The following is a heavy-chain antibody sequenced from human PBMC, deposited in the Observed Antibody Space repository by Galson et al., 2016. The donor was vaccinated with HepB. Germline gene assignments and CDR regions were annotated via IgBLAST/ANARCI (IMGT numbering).Heavy chain of an antibody. J-gene: IGHJ4*02. Sequence: SVKVSCKASGGTFSNYAFSWVRQAPGQGLEWMGGIIPIFGAANYAQKFQGRVTITADKSTSTAYMELSSLRSEDTAVYYCARDNLSYYYDSSGYFDYWGQGTLVTVSS. CDR3: ARDNLSYYYDSSGYFDY. CDR2: IIPIFGAA. CDR1: GGTFSNYA. D-gene: IGHD3-22*01. V-gene: IGHV1-69*06.